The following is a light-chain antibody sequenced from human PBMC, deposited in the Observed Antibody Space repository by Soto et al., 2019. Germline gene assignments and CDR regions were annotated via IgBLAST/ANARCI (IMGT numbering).Light chain of an antibody. CDR3: APWDSKLYAVV. V-gene: IGLV1-51*01. CDR1: SSNIGDNF. J-gene: IGLJ2*01. CDR2: DNS. Sequence: QSVLTQPPSMSAAPGQKVPISCSGSSSNIGDNFVSWYQHLPGTAPKLLIFDNSQRPSEIPDRFFGSKSGTIATLAITGPQTGDEGVYYCAPWDSKLYAVVFGGGTKLTVL.